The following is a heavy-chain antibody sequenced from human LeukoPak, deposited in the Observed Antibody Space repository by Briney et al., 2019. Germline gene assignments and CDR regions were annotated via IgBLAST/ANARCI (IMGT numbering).Heavy chain of an antibody. V-gene: IGHV3-30*02. Sequence: GGSLRLSCAASGFSFSRYDIHWVRQAPGKGLEWVAFIRYDGSNKNYADSVKGRFTISRDNFMSTVYLQMNSLRAEDTAVYYCARALTQSSIAATLDYWGQGTLVTVSS. CDR2: IRYDGSNK. D-gene: IGHD6-6*01. CDR3: ARALTQSSIAATLDY. CDR1: GFSFSRYD. J-gene: IGHJ4*02.